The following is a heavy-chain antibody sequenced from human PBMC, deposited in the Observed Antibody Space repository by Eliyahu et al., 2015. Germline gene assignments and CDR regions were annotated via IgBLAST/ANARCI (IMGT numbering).Heavy chain of an antibody. D-gene: IGHD4-17*01. CDR2: ISSSSSYI. J-gene: IGHJ4*02. CDR3: ARDVRSRRMTTVTHGYDY. CDR1: GFXFXXYT. Sequence: EVQLVESGGGLVKPGGSLXLSXXASGFXFXXYTXNWVRQAPGKGLEWVSSISSSSSYIYYADSVKGRFTISRDNAKNSLYLQMNSLRAEDTAVYYCARDVRSRRMTTVTHGYDYWGQGTLVTVSS. V-gene: IGHV3-21*01.